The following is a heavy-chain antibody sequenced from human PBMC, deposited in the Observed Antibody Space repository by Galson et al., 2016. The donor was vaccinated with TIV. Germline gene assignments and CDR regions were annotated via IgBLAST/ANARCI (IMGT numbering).Heavy chain of an antibody. CDR2: INTATGYT. D-gene: IGHD2-2*01. V-gene: IGHV1-3*04. CDR3: ARLGYCSSMSCFQFDP. J-gene: IGHJ5*02. CDR1: GYTFTSYG. Sequence: SVKVSCKASGYTFTSYGIHWMRHAPGQRLEWMGWINTATGYTKYSQTFQDRITITRDTSASTAYMELSSLRSEDTATYYCARLGYCSSMSCFQFDPWGQGTLVSVSS.